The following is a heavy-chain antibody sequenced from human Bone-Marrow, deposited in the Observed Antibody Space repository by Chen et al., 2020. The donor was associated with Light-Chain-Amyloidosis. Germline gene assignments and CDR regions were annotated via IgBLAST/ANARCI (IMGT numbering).Heavy chain of an antibody. V-gene: IGHV4-34*01. D-gene: IGHD3-3*01. J-gene: IGHJ4*02. Sequence: QVQLQQWGAGLLKPSETLSLTCAVYGGSFSGYYWSWIRQPPGKGLEWTGEINHSGSTNYNPSLKSRVTISVDTSKNQFSLKLSSVTAADTAVYYCARGPSRITIFGVVITRGYFDYWGQGTLVTVSS. CDR1: GGSFSGYY. CDR2: INHSGST. CDR3: ARGPSRITIFGVVITRGYFDY.